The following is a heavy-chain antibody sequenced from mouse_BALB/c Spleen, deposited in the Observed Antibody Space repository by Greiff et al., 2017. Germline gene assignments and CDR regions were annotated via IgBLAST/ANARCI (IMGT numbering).Heavy chain of an antibody. J-gene: IGHJ4*01. CDR2: ISDGGSYT. D-gene: IGHD2-1*01. Sequence: EVQGVESGGGLVKPGGSLKLSCAASGFTFSDYYMYWVRQTPEKRLEWVATISDGGSYTYYPDSVKGRFTISRDNAKNNLYLQMSSLKSEDTAMYYCARADGNYLYYAMDYWGQGTSVTVSS. V-gene: IGHV5-4*02. CDR1: GFTFSDYY. CDR3: ARADGNYLYYAMDY.